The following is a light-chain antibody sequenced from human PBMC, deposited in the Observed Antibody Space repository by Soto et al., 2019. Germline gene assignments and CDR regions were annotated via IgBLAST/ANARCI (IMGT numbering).Light chain of an antibody. V-gene: IGKV3-20*01. CDR2: GAS. J-gene: IGKJ5*01. CDR1: QSITNNF. CDR3: QQYGSTVIT. Sequence: EVVLTQSPGTLSSSPGDRATLSCRASQSITNNFLACYQHKPGQPPRLLIYGASSRSNGSPDRLSGSGSGTDVILTISRLEPEDFAVYHCQQYGSTVITFGQGTRLDIK.